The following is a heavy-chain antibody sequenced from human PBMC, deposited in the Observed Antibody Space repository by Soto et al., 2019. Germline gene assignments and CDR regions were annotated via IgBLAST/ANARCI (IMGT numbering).Heavy chain of an antibody. CDR1: GYSFTSYW. D-gene: IGHD3-16*01. CDR3: ARQHTLNYDYYYYGMDV. V-gene: IGHV5-51*01. CDR2: IYPGDSDT. Sequence: GESLKISCKGSGYSFTSYWIGWVRQMPGKGLEWMGIIYPGDSDTRYSPSFQGQVTISADKSISTAYLQWSSLKASDTAMYYCARQHTLNYDYYYYGMDVWGQGTTVTVSS. J-gene: IGHJ6*02.